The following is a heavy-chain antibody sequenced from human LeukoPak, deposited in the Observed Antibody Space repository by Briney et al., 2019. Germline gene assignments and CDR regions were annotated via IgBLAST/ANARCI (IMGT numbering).Heavy chain of an antibody. J-gene: IGHJ4*02. CDR1: GGSISSSSYF. CDR3: ASPSISSSTYDY. CDR2: INYSGNT. D-gene: IGHD6-6*01. V-gene: IGHV4-39*01. Sequence: PSETLSLTCTVSGGSISSSSYFSGWIRQPPGKGLEWIGSINYSGNTYYNPSLKSRVTISVDTSRNQFSLRLSSVTASDTAVYYCASPSISSSTYDYWGQGTLVAVSS.